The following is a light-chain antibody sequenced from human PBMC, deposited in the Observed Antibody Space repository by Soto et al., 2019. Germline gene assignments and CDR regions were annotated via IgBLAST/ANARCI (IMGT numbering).Light chain of an antibody. CDR1: QSVNNY. CDR2: DAS. J-gene: IGKJ2*01. Sequence: EIVLTQSPATLSLSPGERATLSCRASQSVNNYLAWYQQKPGQAPRLLIYDASSRATGIPARFSGSGSGTDVTLTISSLEPEDFAVYYCQQRSNWPPMYTFGQGTKVEIK. CDR3: QQRSNWPPMYT. V-gene: IGKV3-11*01.